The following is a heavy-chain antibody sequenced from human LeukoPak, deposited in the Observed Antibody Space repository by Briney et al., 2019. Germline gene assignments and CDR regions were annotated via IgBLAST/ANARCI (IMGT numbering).Heavy chain of an antibody. D-gene: IGHD3-16*01. V-gene: IGHV1-46*01. CDR2: INPSGSYT. Sequence: ASVKVSCKASGFTFTSYYMHWVRQAPGQGLEWMGIINPSGSYTSYAQKFQGRVTMTRDTSTSTVYMELSSLRSEDTAVYYCRATVGGGSFRDYWGQGTLVTVSS. CDR3: RATVGGGSFRDY. J-gene: IGHJ4*02. CDR1: GFTFTSYY.